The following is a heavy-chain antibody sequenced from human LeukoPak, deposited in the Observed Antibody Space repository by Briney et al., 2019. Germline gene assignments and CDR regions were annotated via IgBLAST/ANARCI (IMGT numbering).Heavy chain of an antibody. D-gene: IGHD6-19*01. CDR3: ARALRYSSGWYTESGY. Sequence: ASVKVSCKASEYTFTSYDINWVRQATGQGLEWMGWMNPNSGNTGYAQKFQGRVTMTRNTSISTAYMELSSLRSEDTAVYYCARALRYSSGWYTESGYWGQGTLVTVSS. V-gene: IGHV1-8*01. CDR1: EYTFTSYD. CDR2: MNPNSGNT. J-gene: IGHJ4*02.